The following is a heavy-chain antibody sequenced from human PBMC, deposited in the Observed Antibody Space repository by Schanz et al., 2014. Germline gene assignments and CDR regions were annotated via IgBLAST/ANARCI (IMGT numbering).Heavy chain of an antibody. Sequence: QVQLQESGPGLVKASGTLSLTCGVSGDSISTSNWWSWVRQPPGKGLEWIGEIYHSGSTNYNPSLKSRVTISVDKPKKQFSRKVTSMTAADTAVYYCARGHHPHGITVAARGFDPWGQGTLVTVSS. V-gene: IGHV4-4*02. CDR2: IYHSGST. D-gene: IGHD6-19*01. J-gene: IGHJ5*02. CDR3: ARGHHPHGITVAARGFDP. CDR1: GDSISTSNW.